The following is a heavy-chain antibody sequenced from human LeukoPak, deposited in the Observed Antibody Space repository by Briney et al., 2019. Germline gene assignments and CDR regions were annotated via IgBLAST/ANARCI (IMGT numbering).Heavy chain of an antibody. J-gene: IGHJ3*02. Sequence: LRLSCAASGFTFSSYAMSWIRQPPGKGLEWIGYIYHSGSTYYNPSLKSRVTISVDRSKNQFSLKLSSVTAADTAVYYCAREVRAARKTVVTPFGAFDIWGQGTMVTVSS. CDR1: GFTFSSYA. D-gene: IGHD4-23*01. V-gene: IGHV4-30-2*01. CDR2: IYHSGST. CDR3: AREVRAARKTVVTPFGAFDI.